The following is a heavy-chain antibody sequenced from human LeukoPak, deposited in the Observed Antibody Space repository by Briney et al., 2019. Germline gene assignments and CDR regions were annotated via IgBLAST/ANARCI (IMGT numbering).Heavy chain of an antibody. J-gene: IGHJ4*02. CDR2: VYIGGSGNLYSGST. V-gene: IGHV4-4*07. D-gene: IGHD6-13*01. CDR3: AHGSWYSPPDY. CDR1: GDSINNYY. Sequence: PSETLSLTCTVSGDSINNYYWNWIRQPAGKGLEWIGRVYIGGSGNLYSGSTNYNPSLKSRVTISVDKSKNQFSLKLSSVTAADTAVYYCAHGSWYSPPDYWGQGTLVTVSS.